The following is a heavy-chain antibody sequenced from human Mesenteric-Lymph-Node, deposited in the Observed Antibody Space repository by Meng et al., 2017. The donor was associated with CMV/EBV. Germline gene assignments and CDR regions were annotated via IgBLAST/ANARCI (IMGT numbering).Heavy chain of an antibody. D-gene: IGHD2-2*02. CDR3: ASRRIVVVPAAIGFYWYFDL. J-gene: IGHJ2*01. CDR1: GFTFSSYW. CDR2: INSDGTST. V-gene: IGHV3-74*01. Sequence: GESLKISCAASGFTFSSYWMHWVRQAPGKGLLWVSRINSDGTSTTDADSVRGRFTISRDNAKNTLYLQMNSLRAEDTAVYYCASRRIVVVPAAIGFYWYFDLWGRGTLVTVSS.